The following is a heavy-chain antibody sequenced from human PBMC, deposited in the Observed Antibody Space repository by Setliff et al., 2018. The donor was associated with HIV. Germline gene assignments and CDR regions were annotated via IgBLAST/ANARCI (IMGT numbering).Heavy chain of an antibody. CDR2: INQDGSEK. CDR3: ARAPYHHDGSGFYFDY. Sequence: GGSLRLSCATSKFTFSYYWMSWVRQAPGKGLEWVANINQDGSEKYYVDSVKGRFTISRDNSKTALYLEMSSLRAEDTAVYYCARAPYHHDGSGFYFDYWGQGTLVTVSS. J-gene: IGHJ4*02. D-gene: IGHD3-22*01. V-gene: IGHV3-7*01. CDR1: KFTFSYYW.